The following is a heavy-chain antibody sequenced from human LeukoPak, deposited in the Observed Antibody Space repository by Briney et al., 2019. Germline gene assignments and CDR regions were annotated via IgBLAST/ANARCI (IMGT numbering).Heavy chain of an antibody. Sequence: SETLSLTCTVSGGSISSYYWSWIRQPPGKGLEWIGYIYYSGSTNYNPSLKSRVTISVDTSKNQFSLKLSSVTAADTAVYYCARAPMGYDFWSGYYYFDYWGQGTLVTVSS. V-gene: IGHV4-59*01. D-gene: IGHD3-3*01. J-gene: IGHJ4*02. CDR1: GGSISSYY. CDR3: ARAPMGYDFWSGYYYFDY. CDR2: IYYSGST.